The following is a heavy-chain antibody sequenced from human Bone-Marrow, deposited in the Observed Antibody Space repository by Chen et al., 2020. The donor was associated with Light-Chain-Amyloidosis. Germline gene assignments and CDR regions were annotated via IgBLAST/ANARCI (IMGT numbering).Heavy chain of an antibody. J-gene: IGHJ4*02. V-gene: IGHV4-4*02. Sequence: QVPLQESGPGLVKPSRTLSLTSAVPGGSITSSNWWGWVRQPPGKGLGWIWEIYLSGSTNYNPSIKSRVTISVDKSKNQFSLKLSSVTAADTAVYYCARVILAATVFDYWGQGTLVTVSS. CDR1: GGSITSSNW. D-gene: IGHD2-15*01. CDR3: ARVILAATVFDY. CDR2: IYLSGST.